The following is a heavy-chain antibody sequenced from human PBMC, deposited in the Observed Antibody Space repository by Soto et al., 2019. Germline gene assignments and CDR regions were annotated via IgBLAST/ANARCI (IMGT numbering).Heavy chain of an antibody. CDR1: GFTFSSYG. D-gene: IGHD2-2*01. CDR2: ISYDGSNK. Sequence: PGGSLRLSCAASGFTFSSYGMHWVRQAPGKGLEWVAVISYDGSNKYYADSVKGRFTISRDNSKNTLYLQMNSLRAEDTAVYYCAKEMVVVVPAAIVPHERRVGVNYYYGMDVWGQGTTVTVSS. V-gene: IGHV3-30*18. J-gene: IGHJ6*02. CDR3: AKEMVVVVPAAIVPHERRVGVNYYYGMDV.